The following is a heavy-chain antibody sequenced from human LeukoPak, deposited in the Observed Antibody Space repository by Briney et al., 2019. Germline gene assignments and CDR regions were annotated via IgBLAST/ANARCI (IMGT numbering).Heavy chain of an antibody. Sequence: SVKVSCKASGGTFSSYAISWVRQAPGQGLEWMGRIIPIFGTANYAQKFQGRVTITTDESTSTAYMELSSLRSEDTAVYYCAREEWEPPVAFGIWGQGTMVTVSS. CDR3: AREEWEPPVAFGI. J-gene: IGHJ3*02. V-gene: IGHV1-69*05. CDR2: IIPIFGTA. D-gene: IGHD1-26*01. CDR1: GGTFSSYA.